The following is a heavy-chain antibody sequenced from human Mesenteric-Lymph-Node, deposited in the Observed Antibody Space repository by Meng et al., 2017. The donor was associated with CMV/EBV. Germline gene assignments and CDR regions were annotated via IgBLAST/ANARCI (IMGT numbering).Heavy chain of an antibody. Sequence: GGSLRLSCAASGFTFSSYAIHWVRQAPGKGLEWVALISNDGSNKYYADSVKGRFTISRDNSKNTLHLQMNSLTAEDTAVYYCAIACGSGTCYDYWGQGTLVTVSS. CDR1: GFTFSSYA. J-gene: IGHJ4*02. V-gene: IGHV3-30*04. D-gene: IGHD3-10*01. CDR3: AIACGSGTCYDY. CDR2: ISNDGSNK.